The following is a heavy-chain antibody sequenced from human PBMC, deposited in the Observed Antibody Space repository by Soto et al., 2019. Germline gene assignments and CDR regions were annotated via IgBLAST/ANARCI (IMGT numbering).Heavy chain of an antibody. J-gene: IGHJ6*02. CDR3: ARNYYGSGSYYKPPLDYYYYGMDV. Sequence: GASVKVSCKASGYTFTSYAMHWVRQAPGQRLEWMGWINAGNGNTKYSQKFQGRVTITGDTSASTAYMELSSLRSEDTAVYYCARNYYGSGSYYKPPLDYYYYGMDVWGQGTTVTVSS. CDR1: GYTFTSYA. D-gene: IGHD3-10*01. V-gene: IGHV1-3*01. CDR2: INAGNGNT.